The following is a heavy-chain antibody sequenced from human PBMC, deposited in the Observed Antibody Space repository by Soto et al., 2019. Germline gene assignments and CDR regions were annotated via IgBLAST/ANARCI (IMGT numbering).Heavy chain of an antibody. J-gene: IGHJ6*02. CDR2: ISGNGGST. V-gene: IGHV3-23*01. CDR3: ARDQVPGYYYYGMDV. Sequence: GGSLRLSCAASGFTFSNYAMSWVRQAPGKGLEWVSAISGNGGSTYYADSVKGRFTISRDNSKNTLYLQMNSLRAEDTAVYYCARDQVPGYYYYGMDVWGQGTTVTVSS. D-gene: IGHD3-10*01. CDR1: GFTFSNYA.